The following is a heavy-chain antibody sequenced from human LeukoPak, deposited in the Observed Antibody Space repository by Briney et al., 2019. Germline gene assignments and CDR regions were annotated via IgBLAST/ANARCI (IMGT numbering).Heavy chain of an antibody. D-gene: IGHD3-16*02. CDR1: GFTFSSYG. Sequence: GGSLRLSCAASGFTFSSYGMHWVRQAPGKGLEWVAVISYDGSNKYYADSVKGRFTISRDNSKNTLYLQMNSLRAEDTAVYYRAKSGAFWGVIDSHWGQGTLVTVSS. J-gene: IGHJ4*02. V-gene: IGHV3-30*18. CDR2: ISYDGSNK. CDR3: AKSGAFWGVIDSH.